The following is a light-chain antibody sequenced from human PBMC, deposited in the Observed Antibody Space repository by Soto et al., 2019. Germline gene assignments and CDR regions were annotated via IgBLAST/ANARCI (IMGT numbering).Light chain of an antibody. CDR3: QQSFGGEVT. V-gene: IGKV1-39*01. J-gene: IGKJ3*01. Sequence: DIQMTQSPSSLSASVGDRVSITCRAGRNINNFLNWYQQKPGKAPKLLIYTTSILNSGVPSRFSGSRSGTDFTLTISSLQREDIATYYCQQSFGGEVTFGPGTKLDL. CDR2: TTS. CDR1: RNINNF.